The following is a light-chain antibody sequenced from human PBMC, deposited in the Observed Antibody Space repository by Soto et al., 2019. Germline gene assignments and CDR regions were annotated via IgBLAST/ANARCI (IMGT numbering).Light chain of an antibody. CDR3: CSYAGSSTFYV. CDR2: EGS. Sequence: QSALTQPASVSGSPGQSITISCTGTSSDVGSYNLVSWYQQHSGKAPKLMIYEGSKRPSGVSNRFSGSKSGNTASLTISGLQAEDEADYYCCSYAGSSTFYVFGTGTQLTFL. CDR1: SSDVGSYNL. J-gene: IGLJ1*01. V-gene: IGLV2-23*01.